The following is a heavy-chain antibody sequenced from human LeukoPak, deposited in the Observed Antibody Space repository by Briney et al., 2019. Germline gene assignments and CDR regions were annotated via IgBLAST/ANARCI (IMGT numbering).Heavy chain of an antibody. CDR3: ARYHRGGTYYFDY. CDR2: ITVEGST. V-gene: IGHV3-23*01. Sequence: PGGSLRLSCAVSGFTFSSYAMSWVRQAPGKGLEWVSVITVEGSTYYAESVKGRFTISRDSSKNTLYLQMNSLWAEDTAIYSCARYHRGGTYYFDYWGQGSLVTVSS. D-gene: IGHD1-26*01. CDR1: GFTFSSYA. J-gene: IGHJ4*02.